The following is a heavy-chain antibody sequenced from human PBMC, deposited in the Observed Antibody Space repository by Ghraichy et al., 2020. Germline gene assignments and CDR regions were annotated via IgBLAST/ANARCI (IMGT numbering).Heavy chain of an antibody. V-gene: IGHV4-59*01. CDR1: GGSISSYY. CDR3: ARSLHLQGYYFDY. J-gene: IGHJ4*02. Sequence: SETLSLTCTVSGGSISSYYWSWIRQPPGKGLEWIGYIYYSGSTNYNPSLKSRVTISVDTSKNQFSLKLSSVTAADTAVYYCARSLHLQGYYFDYWGQGTLVTVSS. CDR2: IYYSGST. D-gene: IGHD5-24*01.